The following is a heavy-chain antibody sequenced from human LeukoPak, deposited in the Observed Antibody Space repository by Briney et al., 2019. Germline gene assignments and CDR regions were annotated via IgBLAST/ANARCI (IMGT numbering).Heavy chain of an antibody. Sequence: GGSLRLSCAASGFTFSSYEMNWVRQAPGKGLEWVSYISSSGSTIYYADSVKGRFTISRDNAKNSLYLQMNSLRAEDTAVYYCARDPADNNYYDSSGYYVSWGQGTLVTVSS. D-gene: IGHD3-22*01. CDR3: ARDPADNNYYDSSGYYVS. CDR1: GFTFSSYE. J-gene: IGHJ5*02. CDR2: ISSSGSTI. V-gene: IGHV3-48*03.